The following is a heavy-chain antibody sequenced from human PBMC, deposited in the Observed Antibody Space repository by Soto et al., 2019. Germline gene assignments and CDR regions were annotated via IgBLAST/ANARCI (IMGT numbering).Heavy chain of an antibody. J-gene: IGHJ4*02. Sequence: PGWSRLSCAASGFTFNSYSMNWVRQAPGKGLEWVSYISSSSSTIYYADSVKGRFTISRDNAKNSLYLQMNSLRAEDTAVYYCARDLNYGLFDYWGQGTLVTVSS. V-gene: IGHV3-48*01. CDR1: GFTFNSYS. CDR3: ARDLNYGLFDY. D-gene: IGHD4-17*01. CDR2: ISSSSSTI.